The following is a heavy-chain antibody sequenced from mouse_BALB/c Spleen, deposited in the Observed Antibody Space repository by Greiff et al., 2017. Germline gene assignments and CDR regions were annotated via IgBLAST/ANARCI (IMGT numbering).Heavy chain of an antibody. Sequence: DVQLQESGPGLVKPSQSLSLTCTVTGYSITSDYAWNWIRQFPGNKLEWMGYISYSGSTSYNPSLKSRISITRDTSKNQFFLQLNSVTTEDTATYYCARDYGNYRWYFDVWGAGTTVTVSS. J-gene: IGHJ1*01. D-gene: IGHD2-1*01. CDR2: ISYSGST. CDR1: GYSITSDYA. V-gene: IGHV3-2*02. CDR3: ARDYGNYRWYFDV.